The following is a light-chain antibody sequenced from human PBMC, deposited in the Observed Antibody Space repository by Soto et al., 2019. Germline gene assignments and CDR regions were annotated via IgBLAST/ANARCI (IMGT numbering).Light chain of an antibody. CDR3: GSYAGRHRYV. V-gene: IGLV2-8*01. Sequence: QSVLTQPPSASGSPGQSVTISCTGTSSDVGGYNYVSWYQHHPGKAPKVMIYDVNERPSGVPDRFSGSKSGNTASLTVSGLQAEDEADYYCGSYAGRHRYVFGTGTKVTVL. J-gene: IGLJ1*01. CDR2: DVN. CDR1: SSDVGGYNY.